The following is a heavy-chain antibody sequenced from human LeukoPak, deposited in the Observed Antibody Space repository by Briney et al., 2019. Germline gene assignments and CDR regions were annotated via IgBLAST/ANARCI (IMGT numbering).Heavy chain of an antibody. Sequence: PXGXLRLSCAASGFTFSTYNMNWVRQAPGKGVGWGSYISSSSSTIYYADSVKGGFTISRDNVKKSLYIKKNRQRDEDTAVYYCARVLSYGSGRFSFDYWGQGTLVTXSS. J-gene: IGHJ4*02. V-gene: IGHV3-48*02. CDR1: GFTFSTYN. CDR2: ISSSSSTI. CDR3: ARVLSYGSGRFSFDY. D-gene: IGHD3-10*01.